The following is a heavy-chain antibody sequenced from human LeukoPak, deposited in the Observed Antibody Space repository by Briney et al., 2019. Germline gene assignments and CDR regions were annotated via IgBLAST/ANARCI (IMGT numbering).Heavy chain of an antibody. Sequence: SQTLSLTCTVSGGSISSGGYYWSWIRQHPGKGLEWIGYIYHSGSTYYNPSLKSRVTISVDRSKNQFSLKLSSVTAADTAVYYCARTVTSLFDYWGQGTLVTVSS. J-gene: IGHJ4*02. CDR1: GGSISSGGYY. D-gene: IGHD4-17*01. CDR3: ARTVTSLFDY. V-gene: IGHV4-31*03. CDR2: IYHSGST.